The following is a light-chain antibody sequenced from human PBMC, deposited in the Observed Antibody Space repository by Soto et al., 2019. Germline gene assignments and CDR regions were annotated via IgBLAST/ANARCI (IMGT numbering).Light chain of an antibody. CDR3: CSYAGSSTFV. J-gene: IGLJ1*01. Sequence: QSALTQPASVSGSPGQSITISCTGTSSNVGSYNLVSWYQHHPGKAPKLMIYEGSERPSGVSNRFSGSKSGNTASLTISGIQADDEADYYCCSYAGSSTFVFGTGTKAPS. CDR2: EGS. V-gene: IGLV2-23*03. CDR1: SSNVGSYNL.